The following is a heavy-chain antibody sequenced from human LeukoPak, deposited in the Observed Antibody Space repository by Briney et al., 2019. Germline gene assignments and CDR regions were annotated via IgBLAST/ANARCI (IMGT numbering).Heavy chain of an antibody. J-gene: IGHJ4*02. CDR3: ARLAQQFYY. V-gene: IGHV4-59*08. Sequence: SETLSLTCSVSGGSISTNSWNWIRQPPGQGLEWIGYIYNSGRADYNPSLKSRVTMSVDTSKNQFSLKMSSVTAADTAVYYCARLAQQFYYWGQGTLVTVSS. CDR2: IYNSGRA. CDR1: GGSISTNS.